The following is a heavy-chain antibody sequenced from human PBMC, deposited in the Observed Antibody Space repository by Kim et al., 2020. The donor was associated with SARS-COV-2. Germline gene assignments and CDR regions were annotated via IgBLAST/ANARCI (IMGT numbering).Heavy chain of an antibody. V-gene: IGHV5-51*01. D-gene: IGHD6-13*01. Sequence: YSPSFQGQVTISADKSISTAYLQWSSLKASDTAMYYCARPSYSSSWYPDYWGQGTLVTVSS. CDR3: ARPSYSSSWYPDY. J-gene: IGHJ4*02.